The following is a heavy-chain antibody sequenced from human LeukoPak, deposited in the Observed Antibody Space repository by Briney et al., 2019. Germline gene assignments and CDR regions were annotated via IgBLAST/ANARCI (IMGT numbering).Heavy chain of an antibody. CDR3: ARLRAITMIRGVFETDY. Sequence: SETLSLTCAVYGGSFSGYYWSWIRQPPGRGLEWMGEINHSGSTNHNPSLKSRVPISVDTSKNQLSLELSSVTAAETAVHYCARLRAITMIRGVFETDYWGQGTLVTVSS. D-gene: IGHD3-10*01. J-gene: IGHJ4*02. CDR1: GGSFSGYY. V-gene: IGHV4-34*01. CDR2: INHSGST.